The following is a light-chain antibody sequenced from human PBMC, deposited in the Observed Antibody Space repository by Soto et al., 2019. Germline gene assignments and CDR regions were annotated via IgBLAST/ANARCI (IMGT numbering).Light chain of an antibody. CDR3: VAWDDNLSSRV. Sequence: QPVLTQPPSASGTPGQRVTISCSVSTSNIGGNYVYWYQQLPGTAPKLLIYSNDQRPSGVPDRFSGSKSGTSASLAISGLRSEDEADYYCVAWDDNLSSRVFGGGTKLTVL. V-gene: IGLV1-47*02. CDR2: SND. CDR1: TSNIGGNY. J-gene: IGLJ3*02.